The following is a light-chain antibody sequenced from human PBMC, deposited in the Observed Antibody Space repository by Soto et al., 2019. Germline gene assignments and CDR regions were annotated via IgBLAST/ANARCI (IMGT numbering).Light chain of an antibody. CDR3: QQRSNWIT. J-gene: IGKJ5*01. V-gene: IGKV3-11*01. Sequence: EIVLTPSPATLSLSPGERATLSCRASQSVSSYLAWYQKKPGQATRLLIYDASNRATGLPGRCSGSGSGTDFPLTISSLEPEDFAVYSCQQRSNWITFGQGTRLEIK. CDR1: QSVSSY. CDR2: DAS.